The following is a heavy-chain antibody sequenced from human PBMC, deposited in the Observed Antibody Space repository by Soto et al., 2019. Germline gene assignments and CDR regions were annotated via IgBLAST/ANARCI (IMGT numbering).Heavy chain of an antibody. J-gene: IGHJ6*03. V-gene: IGHV3-21*01. CDR3: SRDWGCAELFSYMVV. D-gene: IGHD3-10*01. CDR2: ISSSSSYI. CDR1: GFTFGSNS. Sequence: PGGSLSLSCAASGFTFGSNSMNWVRQAPGKGLEWVSSISSSSSYIYYADSVKGRFTISRDNAKNSLYLQMNSLRAEDTAVYYCSRDWGCAELFSYMVVWGKGTTVTISS.